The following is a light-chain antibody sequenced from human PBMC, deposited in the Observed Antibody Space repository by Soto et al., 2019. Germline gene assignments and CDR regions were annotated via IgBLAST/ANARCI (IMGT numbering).Light chain of an antibody. Sequence: DIVLTQSPGTLSLSPGERATLSCRASQSVDSRYIAWYQQKPGQAPRLLIHAVSIRAIGIPDRFSGSGSGTDFNLIISRVEHEYFAEYYCQQYGSTPRYSFGQGTKLEIK. J-gene: IGKJ2*03. V-gene: IGKV3-20*01. CDR3: QQYGSTPRYS. CDR1: QSVDSRY. CDR2: AVS.